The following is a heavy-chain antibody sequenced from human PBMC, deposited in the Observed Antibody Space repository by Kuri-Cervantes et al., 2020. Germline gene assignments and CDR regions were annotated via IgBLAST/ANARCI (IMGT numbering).Heavy chain of an antibody. CDR3: ARGPYGDYPLDY. V-gene: IGHV4-39*07. D-gene: IGHD4-17*01. CDR2: IYYSGST. CDR1: GGSISSSSYY. Sequence: SETLSLTCTVSGGSISSSSYYWGWIRQPPGKGLEWIGSIYYSGSTYYNPSLKSRVTISVDTSKNQFSLKLSSVTAADTAVYYCARGPYGDYPLDYWGQGTLVTVSS. J-gene: IGHJ4*02.